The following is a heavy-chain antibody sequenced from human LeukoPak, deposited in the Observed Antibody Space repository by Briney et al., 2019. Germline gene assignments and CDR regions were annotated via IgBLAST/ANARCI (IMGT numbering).Heavy chain of an antibody. J-gene: IGHJ4*02. V-gene: IGHV1-46*01. Sequence: ASVKVSCKASGYIFTSYSMDWVRQTPGQGLEWMGMINPSGRSTIYAHKFQGRVTMTRDMSTSTAYMDLRSLRSDDTSVYYCARDLKMGYSSGRYSWGTGSSNDFWGQGTLVTVSS. D-gene: IGHD6-19*01. CDR1: GYIFTSYS. CDR3: ARDLKMGYSSGRYSWGTGSSNDF. CDR2: INPSGRST.